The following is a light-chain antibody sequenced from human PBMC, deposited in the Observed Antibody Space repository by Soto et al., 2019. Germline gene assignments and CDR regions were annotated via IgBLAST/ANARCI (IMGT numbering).Light chain of an antibody. CDR2: YDS. Sequence: SYELTQPPSVSVAPGKTARITCGGNNIGSKSVHWYQQKPGQAPVLVIYYDSDRPSGIPERFSGSNSGNTATLTISRVEAGDEAEYYCQVWDSSSDHWVFGGGTK. CDR1: NIGSKS. J-gene: IGLJ3*02. V-gene: IGLV3-21*04. CDR3: QVWDSSSDHWV.